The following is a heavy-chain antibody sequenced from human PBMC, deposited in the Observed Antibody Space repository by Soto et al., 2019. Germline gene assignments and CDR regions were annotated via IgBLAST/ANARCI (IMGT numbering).Heavy chain of an antibody. CDR2: IWYDGSNK. V-gene: IGHV3-33*01. J-gene: IGHJ4*02. Sequence: QVQLVESGGGVVQPGRSLRLSCAASGFTFSSYGMHWVRQAPGKGLEWVAVIWYDGSNKYYADSVKGRFTISRDNSKNPLYLQMNSLRAEDTAVYYCARVGGRSGWYTGDYWGQGTLVTASS. CDR1: GFTFSSYG. CDR3: ARVGGRSGWYTGDY. D-gene: IGHD6-19*01.